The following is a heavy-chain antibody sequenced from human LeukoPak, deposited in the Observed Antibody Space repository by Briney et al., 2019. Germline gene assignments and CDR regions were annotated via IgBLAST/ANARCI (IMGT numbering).Heavy chain of an antibody. CDR2: IYYSGST. D-gene: IGHD3-10*01. CDR1: GGSISSYY. CDR3: ARSGVGPPVTEPFDY. Sequence: PSETLSLTCSVSGGSISSYYWSWIPQPPGKGLEWIGYIYYSGSTNYNPSLRSRVTISVDTSKNQFSLKLSSVTAADTAVYYCARSGVGPPVTEPFDYWGQGTLVIVFS. J-gene: IGHJ4*02. V-gene: IGHV4-59*01.